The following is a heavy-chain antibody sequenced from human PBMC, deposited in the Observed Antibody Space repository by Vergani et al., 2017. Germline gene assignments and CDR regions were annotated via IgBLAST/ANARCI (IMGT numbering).Heavy chain of an antibody. V-gene: IGHV1-2*02. J-gene: IGHJ5*02. CDR1: GYTFTGYY. CDR3: ARGQSMVFCSSTSCFEGWFDP. CDR2: INPNSGGT. Sequence: QVQLVQSGAEVKKPGASVKVSCKASGYTFTGYYMQWVRQAPGQGLEWMGWINPNSGGTKYAQKFLGRVTMTRDTSISTAYMELSRLRSDDTAVYYCARGQSMVFCSSTSCFEGWFDPWGQGTLVTVSS. D-gene: IGHD2-2*01.